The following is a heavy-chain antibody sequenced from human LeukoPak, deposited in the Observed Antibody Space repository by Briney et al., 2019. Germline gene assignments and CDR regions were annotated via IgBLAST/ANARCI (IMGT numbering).Heavy chain of an antibody. CDR3: ARDLGCSSTSCYTKLPARAFDI. V-gene: IGHV4-34*01. CDR1: GGSFSGYY. CDR2: INHSGST. Sequence: SETLSLTCAVYGGSFSGYYWSWIRQPPGKGLEWIGEINHSGSTNYNPSLKSRVTISVDTSKNQFSLKLSSVTAADTAVYYCARDLGCSSTSCYTKLPARAFDIWGQGTMVTVSS. D-gene: IGHD2-2*02. J-gene: IGHJ3*02.